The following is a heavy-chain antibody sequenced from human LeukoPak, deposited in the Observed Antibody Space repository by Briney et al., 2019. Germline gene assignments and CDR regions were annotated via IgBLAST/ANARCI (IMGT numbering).Heavy chain of an antibody. J-gene: IGHJ4*02. CDR1: GGSFSGYY. Sequence: SETLSLTCAVYGGSFSGYYWSWIRQPPGKGLEWIGEINHSGSTNYNPSLKSRVTISVDTSKNQFSLNLSSVTAADTAVYYCAREGSSWYIADYWGQGTLVTVSS. D-gene: IGHD6-13*01. CDR2: INHSGST. CDR3: AREGSSWYIADY. V-gene: IGHV4-34*01.